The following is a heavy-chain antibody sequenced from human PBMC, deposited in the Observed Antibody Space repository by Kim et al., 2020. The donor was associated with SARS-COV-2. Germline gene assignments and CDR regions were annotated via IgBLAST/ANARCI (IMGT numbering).Heavy chain of an antibody. CDR2: IFYSGAS. J-gene: IGHJ4*02. CDR1: GTSISTPSYY. Sequence: SETLSLTCNVSGTSISTPSYYWGWFRQSPGKSPEWIGHIFYSGASYYTPSLKSRVTVSVDTSESQFSLRLTSVTAADTAVYFCARLSALKDAFDFWGQG. V-gene: IGHV4-39*01. CDR3: ARLSALKDAFDF. D-gene: IGHD3-3*01.